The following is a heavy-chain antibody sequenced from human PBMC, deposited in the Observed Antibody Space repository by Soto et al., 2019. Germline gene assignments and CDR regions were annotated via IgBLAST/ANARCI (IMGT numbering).Heavy chain of an antibody. CDR3: ARVSNDYGAFDY. J-gene: IGHJ4*02. V-gene: IGHV1-46*03. D-gene: IGHD4-17*01. Sequence: QVQLVQSGAEVKKPGASVKVSCKASGYTFTSYYMHWVRQAPGQGLEWMGIINPSGGSTSYAQQFQGRVTMTRDTPTSTVYMELSSLRSEDTAVYYCARVSNDYGAFDYWGQGTLVTVSS. CDR1: GYTFTSYY. CDR2: INPSGGST.